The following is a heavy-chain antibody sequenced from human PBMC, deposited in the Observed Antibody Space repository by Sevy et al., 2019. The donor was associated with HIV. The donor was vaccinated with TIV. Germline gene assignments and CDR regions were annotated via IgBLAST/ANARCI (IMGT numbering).Heavy chain of an antibody. CDR2: IYYSGST. CDR3: ARDPSSGDAFDI. V-gene: IGHV4-59*01. J-gene: IGHJ3*02. CDR1: GGSISSYY. Sequence: KASETLSLTCTVSGGSISSYYWSWIRQPPGKGLEWIGYIYYSGSTNYNPSLKSRVTISVDTSKNQFSLKLSSVTAADTAVYYCARDPSSGDAFDIWGQGTMVTVSS. D-gene: IGHD6-25*01.